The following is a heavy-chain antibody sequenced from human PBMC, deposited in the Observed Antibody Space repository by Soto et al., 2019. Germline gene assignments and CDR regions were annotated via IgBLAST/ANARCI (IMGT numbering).Heavy chain of an antibody. D-gene: IGHD6-6*01. V-gene: IGHV3-23*01. Sequence: EVQLLESGGGLVQPGGSLRLSCAASGFTFTTYAMTWVRRAPGKGLEWVSAISGSGGSTYYADSVKGRFTISRDSSKNKVFLKMNSLRAEDTAVYYCAKNWDTTFSSSSHWGQGTLVTVSS. J-gene: IGHJ4*02. CDR3: AKNWDTTFSSSSH. CDR1: GFTFTTYA. CDR2: ISGSGGST.